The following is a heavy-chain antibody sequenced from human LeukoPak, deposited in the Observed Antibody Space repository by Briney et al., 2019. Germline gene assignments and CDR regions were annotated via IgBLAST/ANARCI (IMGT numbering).Heavy chain of an antibody. Sequence: SETLSLTCTVSGGSISSSSYYWGWIRQPPGKGLEWIGSIYYSGSTYYNPSLKSRVSISVDTSKNQFSLKLSSVTAAETPGYYCARTLYKHYFDYWGQGTLVTVSS. D-gene: IGHD1-14*01. V-gene: IGHV4-39*01. J-gene: IGHJ4*02. CDR2: IYYSGST. CDR1: GGSISSSSYY. CDR3: ARTLYKHYFDY.